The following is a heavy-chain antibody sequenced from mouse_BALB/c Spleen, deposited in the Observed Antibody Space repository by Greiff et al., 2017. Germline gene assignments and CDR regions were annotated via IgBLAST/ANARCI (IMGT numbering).Heavy chain of an antibody. V-gene: IGHV1-87*01. D-gene: IGHD1-1*01. CDR3: AREGIRGFDY. J-gene: IGHJ2*01. Sequence: VQLQQSGAELARPGASVKLSCKASGYTFTSYWMQWVKQRPGQGLEWIGAIYPGDGDTRYTQKFKGKATLTADKSSSTAYMQLSSLASEDSAVYYCAREGIRGFDYWGQGTTLTVSS. CDR2: IYPGDGDT. CDR1: GYTFTSYW.